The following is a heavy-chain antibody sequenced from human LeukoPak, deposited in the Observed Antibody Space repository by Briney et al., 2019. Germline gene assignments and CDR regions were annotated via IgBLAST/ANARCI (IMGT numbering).Heavy chain of an antibody. CDR1: GFTVSRNY. CDR2: IYSGGDT. J-gene: IGHJ6*02. D-gene: IGHD1-26*01. V-gene: IGHV3-66*01. CDR3: ARDPRIVTTIGAYYYFGMDV. Sequence: GGSLRLSRPASGFTVSRNYMNWVRQAPGKGLEWVSVIYSGGDTYYADSVKGRFIISRDNSKNTLYLQMNSLRAEDTAVYYCARDPRIVTTIGAYYYFGMDVWGQGTTVTVSS.